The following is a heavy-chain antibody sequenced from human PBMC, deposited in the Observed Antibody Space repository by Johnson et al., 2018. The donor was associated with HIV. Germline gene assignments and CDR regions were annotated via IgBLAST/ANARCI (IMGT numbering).Heavy chain of an antibody. CDR2: IYSGGST. V-gene: IGHV3-53*01. CDR1: GFTVSNNY. CDR3: ARDHYYDSSGYHEGDAFDI. J-gene: IGHJ3*02. Sequence: VQLVESGGGLVQRGGSLRLSCAASGFTVSNNYMSWVRQAPGKGLEWVSVIYSGGSTYYPDSVRGRFTISRDNSKNTLYLQMNSLRAEDTAVYYCARDHYYDSSGYHEGDAFDIWGQGTMVTVSS. D-gene: IGHD3-22*01.